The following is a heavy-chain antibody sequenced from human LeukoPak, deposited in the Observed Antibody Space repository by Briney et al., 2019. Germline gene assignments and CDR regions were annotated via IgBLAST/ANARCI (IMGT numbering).Heavy chain of an antibody. D-gene: IGHD3-3*01. V-gene: IGHV4-4*07. CDR2: IYTSGST. J-gene: IGHJ6*02. Sequence: PSETLSLTCTASGGSISSYYWSWIRQPAGKGLEWIGRIYTSGSTNYNPSLKSRVTMSVDTSKNQFSLKLSSVTAADTAVYYCARDVHYDFWSGVTYGMDVWGQGTTVTVSS. CDR1: GGSISSYY. CDR3: ARDVHYDFWSGVTYGMDV.